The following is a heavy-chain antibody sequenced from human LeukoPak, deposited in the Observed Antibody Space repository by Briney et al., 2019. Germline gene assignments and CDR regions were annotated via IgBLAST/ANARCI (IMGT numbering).Heavy chain of an antibody. CDR1: GFSFNNYA. Sequence: GGSLRLSCAASGFSFNNYALYWVRQAPGKGLEWLAVITYDGRSTYYADSVQGRFTISRDDSRNSLYLQMNSLTTDDTAMYYCARDRSGWYGILDYWGQGTQVTVSS. J-gene: IGHJ4*02. CDR3: ARDRSGWYGILDY. CDR2: ITYDGRST. V-gene: IGHV3-30*04. D-gene: IGHD6-19*01.